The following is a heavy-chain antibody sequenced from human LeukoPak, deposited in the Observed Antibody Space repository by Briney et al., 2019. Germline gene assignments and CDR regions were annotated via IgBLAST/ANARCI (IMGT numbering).Heavy chain of an antibody. CDR1: EYSFATYW. Sequence: GESLKISCQGSEYSFATYWIAWLRQMPGKGLEWMGIIYPSDSDTRYSPSFQGQVTISADKSIKTAYLQWSSLKASDTAMYYCARPLQGIVGATGFDYWGQGTLVTVSS. D-gene: IGHD1-26*01. CDR3: ARPLQGIVGATGFDY. V-gene: IGHV5-51*01. CDR2: IYPSDSDT. J-gene: IGHJ4*02.